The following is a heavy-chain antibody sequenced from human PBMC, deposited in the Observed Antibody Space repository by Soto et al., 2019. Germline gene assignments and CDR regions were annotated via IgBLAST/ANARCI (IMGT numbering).Heavy chain of an antibody. V-gene: IGHV4-59*01. Sequence: PSETLSLTCTVSGGSISSYYWGWIRQPPGKGLEWIGYINYSGTTNYNPSLKSRVTISVDTSKNQFSLKLSSVTAADTAIYYCARDGYYDSSGYHASFDPSGHGILVTVS. J-gene: IGHJ5*02. CDR1: GGSISSYY. CDR2: INYSGTT. CDR3: ARDGYYDSSGYHASFDP. D-gene: IGHD3-22*01.